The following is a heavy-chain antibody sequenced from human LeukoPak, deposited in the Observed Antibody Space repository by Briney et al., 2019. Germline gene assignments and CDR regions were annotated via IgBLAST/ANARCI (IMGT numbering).Heavy chain of an antibody. CDR3: ATGGFGDLLALDY. D-gene: IGHD3-10*01. V-gene: IGHV1-2*02. J-gene: IGHJ4*02. CDR2: INPNSGGT. Sequence: ASVKVSCKASGYIFTGYFMHWVRQAPGQGLEWMAWINPNSGGTNYAQKFQGRVTMTRDTSISTAYMELSRLTSDDTAVYFCATGGFGDLLALDYWGQGTLVTVSS. CDR1: GYIFTGYF.